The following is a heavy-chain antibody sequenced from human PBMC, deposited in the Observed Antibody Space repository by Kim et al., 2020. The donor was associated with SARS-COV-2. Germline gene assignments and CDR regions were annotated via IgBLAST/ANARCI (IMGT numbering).Heavy chain of an antibody. CDR2: IYYSGST. Sequence: SETLSLTCTVSGGSISSGGYYWSCIRQHPGKGLEWIGYIYYSGSTYYNPSLKSRVTISVDTSKNQFSLKLSSLTAADTAAYYCARGDTIFGVVINDFDIWGQGTMVTVSS. V-gene: IGHV4-31*03. CDR3: ARGDTIFGVVINDFDI. D-gene: IGHD3-3*01. J-gene: IGHJ3*02. CDR1: GGSISSGGYY.